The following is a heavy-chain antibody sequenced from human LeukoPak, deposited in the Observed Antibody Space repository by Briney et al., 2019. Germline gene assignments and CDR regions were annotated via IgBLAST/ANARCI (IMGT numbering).Heavy chain of an antibody. D-gene: IGHD4-17*01. Sequence: GASVKVSCKASGYTFPSYYMHWVRQAPGQGLEWMGIINPSGGSTSYAQKFQGRVTMTRDTSTSTVYMELSSLRSEDTAVYYCARDYGDYVALDYWGQGTLVTVCS. CDR2: INPSGGST. J-gene: IGHJ4*02. CDR3: ARDYGDYVALDY. V-gene: IGHV1-46*01. CDR1: GYTFPSYY.